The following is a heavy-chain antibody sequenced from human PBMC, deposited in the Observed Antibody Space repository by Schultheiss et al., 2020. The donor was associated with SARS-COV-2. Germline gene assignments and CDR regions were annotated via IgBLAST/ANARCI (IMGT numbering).Heavy chain of an antibody. CDR3: TTDGDIVVVPAAIRYGMDV. D-gene: IGHD2-2*02. J-gene: IGHJ6*02. CDR2: IKSKTDGGTT. Sequence: GESLKISCAASGFTFSNAWMSWVRQAPGKGLEWVGRIKSKTDGGTTDYAAPVKGRFTISRDDSKNTLYLQMNSLKTEDTAVYYCTTDGDIVVVPAAIRYGMDVWGQGTTVTVSS. CDR1: GFTFSNAW. V-gene: IGHV3-15*01.